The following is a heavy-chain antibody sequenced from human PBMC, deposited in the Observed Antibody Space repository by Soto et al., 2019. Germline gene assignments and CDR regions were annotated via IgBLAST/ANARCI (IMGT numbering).Heavy chain of an antibody. Sequence: QLQLQESGPGLVKPSETLSLTCTVSGGSIRSSSYYWGWIRQPPGKGLEWIGSIYYSGSTYYNPSLKRRFTISVDTSKTQFSRKQSSVTAADTAVYYCARQPKRPYDGWYYYYYYGMDVWGQGTTVTVSS. CDR3: ARQPKRPYDGWYYYYYYGMDV. J-gene: IGHJ6*02. V-gene: IGHV4-39*01. CDR1: GGSIRSSSYY. D-gene: IGHD1-1*01. CDR2: IYYSGST.